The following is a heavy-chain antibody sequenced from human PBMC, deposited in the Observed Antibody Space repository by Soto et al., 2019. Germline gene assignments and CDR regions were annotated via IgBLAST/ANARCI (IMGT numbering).Heavy chain of an antibody. Sequence: PSETLSLTCAVYGGSFSGYYWSWIRQPPGKGLEWIGEINHSGSTNYNPSLKSRVTISVDTSKNQFSLKLSSVTAADTAVYYCARVSTVTTAFVHGMDVWGQGTTVTVSS. D-gene: IGHD4-17*01. CDR2: INHSGST. J-gene: IGHJ6*02. CDR3: ARVSTVTTAFVHGMDV. CDR1: GGSFSGYY. V-gene: IGHV4-34*01.